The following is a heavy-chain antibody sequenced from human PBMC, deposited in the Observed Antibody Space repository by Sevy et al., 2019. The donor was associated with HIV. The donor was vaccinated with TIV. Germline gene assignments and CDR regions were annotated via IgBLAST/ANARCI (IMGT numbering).Heavy chain of an antibody. J-gene: IGHJ6*02. V-gene: IGHV1-69*13. D-gene: IGHD2-15*01. Sequence: ASVKVSCKASGGTFSSYAISWVRQAPGQGLEWMGGIIPIFGTANYAQTFQGRVTITADESTSTAYMELSSLRSEDTAVYYCARVRRHCSGGSCYSFYGMDVWGQGTTVTVSS. CDR2: IIPIFGTA. CDR1: GGTFSSYA. CDR3: ARVRRHCSGGSCYSFYGMDV.